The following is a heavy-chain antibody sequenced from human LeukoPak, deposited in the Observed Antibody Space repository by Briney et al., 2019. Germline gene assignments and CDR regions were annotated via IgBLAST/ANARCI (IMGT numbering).Heavy chain of an antibody. Sequence: PSETLSLTCTVSGGSISSYYWSWIRQPPGKGLEWIGYIYYGGSTNYNPSLKSRVTISVDTSKNQFSLKLSSVTAADTAVYYCARVKIAAAGTLVWFDPWGQGTLVTVSS. D-gene: IGHD6-13*01. J-gene: IGHJ5*02. V-gene: IGHV4-59*01. CDR2: IYYGGST. CDR3: ARVKIAAAGTLVWFDP. CDR1: GGSISSYY.